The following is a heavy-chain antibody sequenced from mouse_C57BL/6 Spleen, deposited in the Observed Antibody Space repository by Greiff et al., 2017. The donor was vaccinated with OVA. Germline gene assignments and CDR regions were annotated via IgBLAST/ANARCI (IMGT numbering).Heavy chain of an antibody. J-gene: IGHJ2*01. CDR1: GYTFTDYE. Sequence: VQLQQSGAELVRPGASVTLSCKASGYTFTDYEMHWVKQTPVHGLEWIGAIDPETGGTDYNQKFKGKAILTADKSSRTAYMELRRLTSEDSDVYYCTRYLSDGYYFGYWGQGTTLTVSS. CDR2: IDPETGGT. CDR3: TRYLSDGYYFGY. V-gene: IGHV1-15*01. D-gene: IGHD2-3*01.